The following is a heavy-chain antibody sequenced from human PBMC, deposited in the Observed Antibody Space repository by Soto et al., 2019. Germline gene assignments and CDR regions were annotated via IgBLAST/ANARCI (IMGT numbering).Heavy chain of an antibody. J-gene: IGHJ3*01. Sequence: QVQLQQWGAGLLKPSETLSLTCAVYGGSFSGYYWSWIRQPPGKGLEWIGEVNHSGSTTYNSSLKRRVPISVDKARNQFSLRLTSATAADTAVYFCAGTGPTYGFDVWGQGTLVIVSS. CDR2: VNHSGST. CDR3: AGTGPTYGFDV. CDR1: GGSFSGYY. D-gene: IGHD2-8*02. V-gene: IGHV4-34*01.